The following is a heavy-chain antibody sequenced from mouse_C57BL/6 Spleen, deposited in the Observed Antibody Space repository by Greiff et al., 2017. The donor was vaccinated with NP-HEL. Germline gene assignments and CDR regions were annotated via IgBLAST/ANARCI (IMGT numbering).Heavy chain of an antibody. V-gene: IGHV1-54*01. J-gene: IGHJ3*01. D-gene: IGHD2-4*01. CDR3: AGTECDYPFAY. CDR1: GYAFTNYL. CDR2: INPGSGGT. Sequence: QVQLQQSGAELVRPGTSVKVSCKASGYAFTNYLIEWVKQRPGQGLEWIGVINPGSGGTNYNEKFKGKATLTADKSSSTAYMQLSSLPSDDSSVYVCAGTECDYPFAYWGQGTLVTVSA.